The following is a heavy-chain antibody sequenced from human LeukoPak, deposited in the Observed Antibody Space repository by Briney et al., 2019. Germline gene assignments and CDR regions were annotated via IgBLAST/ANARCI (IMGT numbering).Heavy chain of an antibody. V-gene: IGHV3-21*01. J-gene: IGHJ4*02. CDR1: GFTFSAYA. CDR3: VRLRRNSDTSGFYYYYDY. Sequence: GGSLRLSCVASGFTFSAYAMSWVRQAPGKGLEWVSSISVRSNYIYYADSVRGRFSISRDDARDSLYLQMNSLRAEDTAVYYCVRLRRNSDTSGFYYYYDYWGQGTLVTVSS. D-gene: IGHD3-22*01. CDR2: ISVRSNYI.